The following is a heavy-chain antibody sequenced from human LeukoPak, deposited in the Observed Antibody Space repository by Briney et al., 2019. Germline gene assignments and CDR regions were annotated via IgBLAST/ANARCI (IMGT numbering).Heavy chain of an antibody. CDR3: ARDSKNTRDY. D-gene: IGHD2-2*01. CDR2: IKEDGSEE. Sequence: GGSLRLSCVASGFTFSSHWMSWVRQAPGKGLEWEANIKEDGSEEYYVDSVKGRFTISRDNAKNSLYLQMNSLRAEDTAVYYCARDSKNTRDYWGQGTLVTVSS. J-gene: IGHJ4*02. CDR1: GFTFSSHW. V-gene: IGHV3-7*01.